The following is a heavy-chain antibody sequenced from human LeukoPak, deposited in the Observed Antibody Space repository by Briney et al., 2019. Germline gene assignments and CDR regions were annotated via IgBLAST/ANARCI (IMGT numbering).Heavy chain of an antibody. CDR1: SYTFTNFG. J-gene: IGHJ3*02. V-gene: IGHV1-18*03. Sequence: ASVKVSCKASSYTFTNFGINWVRQAPGQGLEWMGWISPYNENTKYAQKFQGRVTITRDTSASTAYMELSSLRSEDMAVYYCAREAYDAFDIWGQGTTVTVSS. CDR3: AREAYDAFDI. CDR2: ISPYNENT. D-gene: IGHD2-21*01.